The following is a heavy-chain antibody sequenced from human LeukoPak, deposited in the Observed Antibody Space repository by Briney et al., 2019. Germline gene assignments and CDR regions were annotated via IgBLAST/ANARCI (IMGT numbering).Heavy chain of an antibody. V-gene: IGHV1-2*02. CDR3: ARGVYDYVWGSFDY. CDR1: GYTFTGYY. Sequence: ASVKVSCKASGYTFTGYYMHWVRQAPGQGLGWMGWINPNSGGTNYAQKFQGRVTMTRDTSISTAYMELSRLRSDDTAVYYCARGVYDYVWGSFDYWGQGTLVTVSS. D-gene: IGHD3-16*01. CDR2: INPNSGGT. J-gene: IGHJ4*02.